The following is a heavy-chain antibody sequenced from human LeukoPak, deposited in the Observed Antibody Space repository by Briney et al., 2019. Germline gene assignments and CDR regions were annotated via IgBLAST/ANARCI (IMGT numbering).Heavy chain of an antibody. Sequence: GGSLRLSCAASGFTFSSYWMSWVRQAPGKGLEWVANIKQDGSEKYYVDSVKGRFTISRDNAKNSLYLQMNSLKTEDTAVYYCTTDLRGLLWFGEFATRPMINDYWGQGTLVTVSS. CDR1: GFTFSSYW. J-gene: IGHJ4*02. CDR3: TTDLRGLLWFGEFATRPMINDY. V-gene: IGHV3-7*03. D-gene: IGHD3-10*01. CDR2: IKQDGSEK.